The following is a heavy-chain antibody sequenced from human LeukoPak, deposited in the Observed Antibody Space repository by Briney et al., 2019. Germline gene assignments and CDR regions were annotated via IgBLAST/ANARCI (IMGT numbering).Heavy chain of an antibody. V-gene: IGHV4-34*01. Sequence: PSENLSRTGAVYGGSFSGYYWGWIRRPPGKRLEWVGTINHSGSTNYNPTLKSRVTISVDTSKNQFSLKLSSVTAADTAVYYCARRQRLGYSYVYWGQGTLVTVSS. CDR2: INHSGST. CDR3: ARRQRLGYSYVY. CDR1: GGSFSGYY. J-gene: IGHJ4*02. D-gene: IGHD5-18*01.